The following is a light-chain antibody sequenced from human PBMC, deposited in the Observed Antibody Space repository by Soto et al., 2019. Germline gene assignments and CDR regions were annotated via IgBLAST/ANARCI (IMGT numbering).Light chain of an antibody. J-gene: IGKJ1*01. CDR1: HSISTW. Sequence: IRMTKSASAVSAPLGDRVTITCRASHSISTWLAWYQQRPGKAPKLLIYAASSLQSGVPSRFSGSGSGTEFTLTISSLQPEDFATYYCLQDNSYPWTFGQGTKVDI. CDR3: LQDNSYPWT. CDR2: AAS. V-gene: IGKV1-5*01.